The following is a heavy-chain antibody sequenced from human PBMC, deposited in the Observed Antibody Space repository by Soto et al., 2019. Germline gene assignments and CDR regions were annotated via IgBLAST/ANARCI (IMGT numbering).Heavy chain of an antibody. CDR1: GGSFSGYS. V-gene: IGHV4-34*01. Sequence: QVQLQQWGAGLLKPSETLSLTCAVYGGSFSGYSWSWIRQPPGKGLEWIWEINHSGSTNYNPSLKSRVTISVDTSKNQFSLKLSSVTAADTAVYYCARVLTIFGVVTRFDPWGQGTLVTVSS. CDR2: INHSGST. J-gene: IGHJ5*02. D-gene: IGHD3-3*01. CDR3: ARVLTIFGVVTRFDP.